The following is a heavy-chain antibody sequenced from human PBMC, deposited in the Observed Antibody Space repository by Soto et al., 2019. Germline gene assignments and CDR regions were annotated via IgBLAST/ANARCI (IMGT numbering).Heavy chain of an antibody. CDR3: ARECNVLPGGFFNF. V-gene: IGHV4-30-2*01. CDR1: GGSISSGGYS. Sequence: QLQLQESGSGLVKPSQTLSLTCAVSGGSISSGGYSWSWIRQPPGKGLEWIGYIYHSGRTYYKPSRHSRVPNSVNRSKNQCSLYLGCVTAGDTAVYYCARECNVLPGGFFNFWGQGTLFTVSS. CDR2: IYHSGRT. J-gene: IGHJ4*02.